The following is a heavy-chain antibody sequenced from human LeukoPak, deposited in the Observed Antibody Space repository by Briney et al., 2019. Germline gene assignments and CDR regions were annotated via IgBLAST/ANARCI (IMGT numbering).Heavy chain of an antibody. J-gene: IGHJ6*02. D-gene: IGHD2-2*01. Sequence: GGSLRLSCAASGFTFSSYWMSWVRQAPGKGLEWVANIKQDGSKKYYVDSVKGRFTISRDNAKNSLYLQMNSLRAEDTAVYYCARDFPSDIVVVPAATLYYYYGMDVWGQGTTVTVSS. CDR3: ARDFPSDIVVVPAATLYYYYGMDV. CDR2: IKQDGSKK. V-gene: IGHV3-7*01. CDR1: GFTFSSYW.